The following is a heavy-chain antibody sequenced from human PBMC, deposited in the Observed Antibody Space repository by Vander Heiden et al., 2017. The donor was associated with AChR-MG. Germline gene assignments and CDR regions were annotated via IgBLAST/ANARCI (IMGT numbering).Heavy chain of an antibody. D-gene: IGHD3-10*02. CDR1: GSSFTSYY. J-gene: IGHJ6*02. CDR3: ARDMNVLSYYGMDV. V-gene: IGHV1-46*01. CDR2: INPSGGST. Sequence: QVQLVQSGAEVHKPGASAKVSCRASGSSFTSYYMHWVRQAPGQGLEWMGIINPSGGSTSYAQKFQGRVTMTRDTSTSTVYMELSSLRSEDTAVYDCARDMNVLSYYGMDVWGQGTTVTVSS.